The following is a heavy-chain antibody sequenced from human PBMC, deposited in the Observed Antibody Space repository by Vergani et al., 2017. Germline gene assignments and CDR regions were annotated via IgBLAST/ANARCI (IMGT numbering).Heavy chain of an antibody. J-gene: IGHJ4*02. Sequence: QVQLVESGGGVVQPGRSLRLSCAASGFTFSSYAMHWVRQAPGKGLERVAVISYDGSNKYYADSVKGRFTISRDNSKNTLYLQMNSLRAEDTAVYYCARASPDCGGDCHNDYWGQGTLVTVSS. V-gene: IGHV3-30-3*01. CDR3: ARASPDCGGDCHNDY. CDR1: GFTFSSYA. D-gene: IGHD2-21*01. CDR2: ISYDGSNK.